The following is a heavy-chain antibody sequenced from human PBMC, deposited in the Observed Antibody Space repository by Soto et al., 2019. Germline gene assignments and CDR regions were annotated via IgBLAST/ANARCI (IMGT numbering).Heavy chain of an antibody. J-gene: IGHJ4*02. CDR2: INPSGGST. CDR1: GYTFTSYY. Sequence: GASVKVSCKASGYTFTSYYMHWVRQAPGQGLEWMGIINPSGGSTSYAQKYQGRVTITRDKSTSTAYMGLSSLRSEDTAVYYCARAGCRSTSCQSYYWGQGTLVTVSS. CDR3: ARAGCRSTSCQSYY. D-gene: IGHD2-2*01. V-gene: IGHV1-46*01.